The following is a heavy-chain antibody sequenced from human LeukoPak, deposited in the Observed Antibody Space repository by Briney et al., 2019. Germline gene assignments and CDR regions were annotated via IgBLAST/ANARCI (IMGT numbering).Heavy chain of an antibody. CDR2: ISSNGGTT. J-gene: IGHJ4*02. V-gene: IGHV3-64D*09. CDR3: VKGSEAYCDSKSDY. D-gene: IGHD3-22*01. CDR1: GFTFSSYA. Sequence: TGGSLRLSCSASGFTFSSYAMHWVRQAPGNGLEYVSAISSNGGTTYYADSAKGRFTISRDNSKNTLYPQMSSLRVEDTAVYYCVKGSEAYCDSKSDYWGQGTLVTVSS.